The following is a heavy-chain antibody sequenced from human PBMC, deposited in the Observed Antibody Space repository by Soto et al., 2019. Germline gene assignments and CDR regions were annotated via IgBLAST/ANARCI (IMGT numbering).Heavy chain of an antibody. V-gene: IGHV3-64*04. CDR1: GFAFSSYA. CDR3: ARSGSYSWLPY. D-gene: IGHD1-26*01. Sequence: PGGSLRLSCSASGFAFSSYAMHWVRQAPGKGLEYVSAISSNGGSTYYADSVKGRFTISRDNSKNTVYLQMNSLKVEDTALYFCARSGSYSWLPYWGQGTLVTVSS. J-gene: IGHJ4*02. CDR2: ISSNGGST.